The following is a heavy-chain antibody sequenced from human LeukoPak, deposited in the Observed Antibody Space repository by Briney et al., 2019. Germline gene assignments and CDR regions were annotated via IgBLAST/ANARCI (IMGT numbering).Heavy chain of an antibody. CDR2: ISSSSSYI. J-gene: IGHJ5*02. V-gene: IGHV3-21*01. Sequence: KPGGSLRLSCAASGFTFSSYSMNWVRQALGKGLEWVSSISSSSSYIYYADSVKGRFTISRDNAKTSLYLQMNSLRAEDTAVYYCAISRLGRPNWFDPWGQGTLVTVSS. CDR1: GFTFSSYS. D-gene: IGHD7-27*01. CDR3: AISRLGRPNWFDP.